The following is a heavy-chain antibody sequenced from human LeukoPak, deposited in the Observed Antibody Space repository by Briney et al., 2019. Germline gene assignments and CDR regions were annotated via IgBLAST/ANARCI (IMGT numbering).Heavy chain of an antibody. Sequence: SETLSLTCTVSGGSISSGGYYWSWIRQHPGKGLEWIGYIYYSGTTNYNPSLKSRLTISVDTSKSQFSLNLRSVTAADTAVYYCARLDAGFSGYFDHWGQGALVTVSS. V-gene: IGHV4-31*03. CDR2: IYYSGTT. J-gene: IGHJ4*02. CDR3: ARLDAGFSGYFDH. CDR1: GGSISSGGYY. D-gene: IGHD2/OR15-2a*01.